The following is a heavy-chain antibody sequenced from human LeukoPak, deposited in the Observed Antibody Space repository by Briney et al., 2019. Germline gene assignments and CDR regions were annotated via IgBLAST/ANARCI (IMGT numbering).Heavy chain of an antibody. V-gene: IGHV1-18*01. D-gene: IGHD3-22*01. CDR1: GYTFTSYG. CDR3: ARESNTHYYDSSGYFGDY. Sequence: ASVKVSCKASGYTFTSYGISWVRQAPGQGLEWMGWISAYNGNTNYAQKLQGRATMTTDTSTCTAYMELRSLRSDDTAVYYCARESNTHYYDSSGYFGDYWGQGTLVTVSS. CDR2: ISAYNGNT. J-gene: IGHJ4*02.